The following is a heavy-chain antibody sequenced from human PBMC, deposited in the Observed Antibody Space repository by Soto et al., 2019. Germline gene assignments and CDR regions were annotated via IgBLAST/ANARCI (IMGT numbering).Heavy chain of an antibody. D-gene: IGHD2-2*01. CDR3: AKSGIVPAAIRDYYYYYMDV. Sequence: GGSLRLSCAASGFTFSSYAMSWVRQAPGKGLEWVSAISGSGGSTYYADSVKGRFTISRDNSKNTLNLQMNSLRAEDTAVYYCAKSGIVPAAIRDYYYYYMDVWGKGTTVTVSS. J-gene: IGHJ6*03. CDR1: GFTFSSYA. V-gene: IGHV3-23*01. CDR2: ISGSGGST.